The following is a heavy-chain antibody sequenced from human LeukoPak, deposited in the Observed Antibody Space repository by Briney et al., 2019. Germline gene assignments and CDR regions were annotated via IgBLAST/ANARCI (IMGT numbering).Heavy chain of an antibody. Sequence: GGSLRLSCAASGFTFSSYGMHWVRQAPGKGLEWVAVISYDGSNKYYADSVKGRFTISRDNSKNTLYLQMNSLRAEDTAVYYCAKGLTVTGGDDYWGQGTLVTVSS. V-gene: IGHV3-30*18. CDR2: ISYDGSNK. CDR1: GFTFSSYG. CDR3: AKGLTVTGGDDY. J-gene: IGHJ4*02. D-gene: IGHD4-11*01.